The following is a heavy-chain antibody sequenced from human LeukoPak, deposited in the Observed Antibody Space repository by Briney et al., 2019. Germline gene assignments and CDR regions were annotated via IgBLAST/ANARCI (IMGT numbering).Heavy chain of an antibody. CDR2: IYPRDGST. J-gene: IGHJ4*02. CDR1: GYAFTSNY. V-gene: IGHV1-46*01. Sequence: ASVKVSCKASGYAFTSNYIHWVRQAPGQGLEWMGMIYPRDGSTSYAQKSQGRVTVTRDTSTSTVHMELSGLRSEDTAVYYCARDQEGFDYWGQGTLVTVSS. CDR3: ARDQEGFDY.